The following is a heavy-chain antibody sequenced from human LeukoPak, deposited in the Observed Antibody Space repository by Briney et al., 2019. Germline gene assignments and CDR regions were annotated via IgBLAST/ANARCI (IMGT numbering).Heavy chain of an antibody. V-gene: IGHV3-66*02. CDR1: GFTVSSNY. CDR2: IYSGGST. Sequence: GSLRLSCAASGFTVSSNYMSWVRQAPGKGLEWVSVIYSGGSTYYADSVKGRFTISRDNSKNTLYLQMNSLRAEDTAVYYCARVGYYDFWSGYPPGYFDYWGQGTLVTASS. J-gene: IGHJ4*02. CDR3: ARVGYYDFWSGYPPGYFDY. D-gene: IGHD3-3*01.